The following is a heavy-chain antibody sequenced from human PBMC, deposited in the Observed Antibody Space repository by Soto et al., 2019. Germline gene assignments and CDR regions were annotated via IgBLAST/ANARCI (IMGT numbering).Heavy chain of an antibody. CDR1: GVTVSSNY. CDR3: ARHGYNYGGGYFDY. CDR2: IYSGGST. Sequence: EVQLVESGGGLVQPGGSLRLSCAASGVTVSSNYMSWVRQAPGMGLEWVSVIYSGGSTYYADSVKGRFTISRDNSKNTLYLQMNSLRAEHTAVYYCARHGYNYGGGYFDYWGQGTLVTVSS. V-gene: IGHV3-66*04. D-gene: IGHD5-18*01. J-gene: IGHJ4*02.